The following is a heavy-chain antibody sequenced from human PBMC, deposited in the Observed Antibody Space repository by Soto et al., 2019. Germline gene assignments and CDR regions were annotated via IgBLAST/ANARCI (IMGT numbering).Heavy chain of an antibody. CDR3: ARHSGRYFDWLFDY. CDR2: IYYSGST. J-gene: IGHJ4*02. Sequence: QLQLQESGPGLVKPSETLSLTCTVSGGSISSSSYYWGWIRQPPGKGLEWIGSIYYSGSTYYNPSLKSRVTMSVDTSKNQFSLKLSSVTAADTAVYYCARHSGRYFDWLFDYWGQGTLVTVSS. CDR1: GGSISSSSYY. V-gene: IGHV4-39*01. D-gene: IGHD3-9*01.